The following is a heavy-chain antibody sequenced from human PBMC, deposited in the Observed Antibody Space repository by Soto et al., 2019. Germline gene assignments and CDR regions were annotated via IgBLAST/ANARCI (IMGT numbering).Heavy chain of an antibody. V-gene: IGHV3-30*18. CDR3: AKDQGLAGRKWELRLDAFDI. D-gene: IGHD1-26*01. Sequence: GGSLRLSCAASGFTFSSYGMHWVRQAPGKGLEWVAVISYDGSNKYYADSVKGRFTISRDNSKNTLYLQMNSLRAEDTAVYYCAKDQGLAGRKWELRLDAFDIWGQGTMVTVSS. CDR1: GFTFSSYG. CDR2: ISYDGSNK. J-gene: IGHJ3*02.